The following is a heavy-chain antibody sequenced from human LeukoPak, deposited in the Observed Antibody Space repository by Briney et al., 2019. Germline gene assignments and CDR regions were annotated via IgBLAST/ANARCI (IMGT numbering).Heavy chain of an antibody. CDR1: GFTFSGYA. J-gene: IGHJ4*02. Sequence: GGSLRLSCATSGFTFSGYAMSWVRQTPGKGLEWVSAISASGGSTDYADSVKGRFTISRDISKNTLSLQMNSLRAEDTALYYCARAMPCTSTICYRFDYWGQGALVTVSS. D-gene: IGHD2-2*01. CDR2: ISASGGST. CDR3: ARAMPCTSTICYRFDY. V-gene: IGHV3-23*01.